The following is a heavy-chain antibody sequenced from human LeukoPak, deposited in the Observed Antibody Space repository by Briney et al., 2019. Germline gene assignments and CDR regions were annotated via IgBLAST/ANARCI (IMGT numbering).Heavy chain of an antibody. J-gene: IGHJ4*02. D-gene: IGHD3-10*01. CDR2: IYYSGST. Sequence: SETLSLTCTVSGGSISSSSYYWGWLRKPPGKGLEWIGSIYYSGSTYYHPSLKRRVTISVDTSKNQFSLKLSSVTAADTAVYYCAREGSGSSYCDYWGQGTLVSVSS. CDR3: AREGSGSSYCDY. V-gene: IGHV4-39*07. CDR1: GGSISSSSYY.